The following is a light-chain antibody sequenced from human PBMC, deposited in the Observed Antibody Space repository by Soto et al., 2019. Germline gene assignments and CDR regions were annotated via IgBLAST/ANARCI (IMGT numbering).Light chain of an antibody. Sequence: QSALTQPPSASGSLGQSVTISCTGTSSDVGRYKYVSWYQQRPGKAPKLIIYEVRNRPSGISSRFSGSRSGNTASLTISGLQPEDEGDYYCSAYTARSTLVFGGGTKVTVL. V-gene: IGLV2-14*01. CDR1: SSDVGRYKY. CDR2: EVR. CDR3: SAYTARSTLV. J-gene: IGLJ3*02.